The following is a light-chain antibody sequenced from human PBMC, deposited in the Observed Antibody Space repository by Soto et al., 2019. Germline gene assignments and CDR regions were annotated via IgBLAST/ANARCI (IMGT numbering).Light chain of an antibody. CDR1: QSLGGN. J-gene: IGKJ1*01. Sequence: EIVMTQSPATLAVSPGDTVTLSCRASQSLGGNLAWYQQKPGQAPRLFIFRASSRATGVPARFSASGSGTEFTLTISCLQSEDFATYYCQQYYSYPRTFGQGTKVDIK. CDR2: RAS. CDR3: QQYYSYPRT. V-gene: IGKV3-15*01.